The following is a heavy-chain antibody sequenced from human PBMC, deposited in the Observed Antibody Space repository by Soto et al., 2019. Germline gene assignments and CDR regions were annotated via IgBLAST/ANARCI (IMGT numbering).Heavy chain of an antibody. J-gene: IGHJ6*03. CDR2: ISWNSGSI. D-gene: IGHD2-15*01. CDR1: GFTFDDYA. CDR3: AKGGLVYYYYMDV. Sequence: GGSLRLSCAASGFTFDDYAMHWVRQAPGKGLEWVSGISWNSGSIGYADSVKGRFTISRDNAKNSLYLQMNSLRAEDTALYYCAKGGLVYYYYMDVWGKGTTVTVSS. V-gene: IGHV3-9*01.